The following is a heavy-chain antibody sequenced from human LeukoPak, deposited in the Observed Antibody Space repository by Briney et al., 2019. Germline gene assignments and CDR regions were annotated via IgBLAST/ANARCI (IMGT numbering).Heavy chain of an antibody. D-gene: IGHD3-10*01. CDR3: ARKVRGVYNFDN. J-gene: IGHJ4*02. Sequence: PSETLSLTCAVSGRSISSSNWWNWVRQPPGKGLEWIGEIYHSGSANYNPSLRSRVTISLDKSENQFSLKLNSVTAADTAVYYCARKVRGVYNFDNWGQRTLVTVSS. CDR2: IYHSGSA. V-gene: IGHV4-4*02. CDR1: GRSISSSNW.